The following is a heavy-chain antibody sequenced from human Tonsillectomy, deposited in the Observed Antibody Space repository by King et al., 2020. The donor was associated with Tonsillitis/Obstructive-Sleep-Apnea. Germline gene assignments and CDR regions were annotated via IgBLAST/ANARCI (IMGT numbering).Heavy chain of an antibody. J-gene: IGHJ4*02. V-gene: IGHV3-49*04. CDR3: TRRRVGLSHYFDY. D-gene: IGHD2/OR15-2a*01. CDR1: GFTFGDYA. CDR2: IRSKAYGGTT. Sequence: QLVQSGGGLVQPGRSLRLSCTASGFTFGDYAMSWVRQAPGKGLEWVGFIRSKAYGGTTEYAASVKGRFTISRDDSKSIAYLQMNSLKTEDTAVYYCTRRRVGLSHYFDYWGQGTLVTVSS.